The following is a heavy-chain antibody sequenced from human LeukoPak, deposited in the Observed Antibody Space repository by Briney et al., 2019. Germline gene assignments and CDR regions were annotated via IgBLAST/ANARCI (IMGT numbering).Heavy chain of an antibody. Sequence: SETLSITCTVSGGSISSYYWSWIRQPPGKGLEWMGYIHYTGSTNYSPSLKSRVTISVDTSKNQFSLKMRSVTAADTAVYYCARETPLSYFVLWGRGTLVTVSS. CDR3: ARETPLSYFVL. J-gene: IGHJ2*01. V-gene: IGHV4-59*01. CDR1: GGSISSYY. CDR2: IHYTGST.